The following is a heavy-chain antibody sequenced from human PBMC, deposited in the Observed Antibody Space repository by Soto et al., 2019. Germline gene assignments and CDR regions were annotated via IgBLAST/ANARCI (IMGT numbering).Heavy chain of an antibody. Sequence: AGSLKISCKGSGYSFTIYWIGWVRHMPGKGLEWVPIIDPGDSDTRYSPFFQGQVTVSADKAMSTAYLQWSSLKASDTAMYYCARLRYYDFWSRYPAGPYYYYYGMDVWGQGPTVTVSS. D-gene: IGHD3-3*01. V-gene: IGHV5-51*01. CDR2: IDPGDSDT. J-gene: IGHJ6*02. CDR1: GYSFTIYW. CDR3: ARLRYYDFWSRYPAGPYYYYYGMDV.